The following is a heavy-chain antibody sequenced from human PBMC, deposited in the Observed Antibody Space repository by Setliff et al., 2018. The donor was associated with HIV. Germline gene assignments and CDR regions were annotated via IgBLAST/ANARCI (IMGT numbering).Heavy chain of an antibody. D-gene: IGHD3-16*02. V-gene: IGHV1-69*13. Sequence: EASVKVSCKASGGTFSASGFSWVRLAPGHGLEWMGGIIPVFDTTNYEKKFRDRVTITADESTSTVYLELISLRSEDTAVYYCAVGDYVWGSYRLDFWGQGTLVTVSS. J-gene: IGHJ4*02. CDR2: IIPVFDTT. CDR1: GGTFSASG. CDR3: AVGDYVWGSYRLDF.